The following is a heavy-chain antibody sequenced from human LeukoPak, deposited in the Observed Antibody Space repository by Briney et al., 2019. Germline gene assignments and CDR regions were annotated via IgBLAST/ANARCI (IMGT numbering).Heavy chain of an antibody. CDR2: IYHSGST. Sequence: SETLSLTCTVSGGTISSGGYYWSWIRQPPGKGLEWIGDIYHSGSTYYNPSLKSRVTLSVDNSKNQFSLKLTSVTAADTAVYYCARGCDDSVGSLADWLDPWGQGTLVTVSS. CDR1: GGTISSGGYY. J-gene: IGHJ5*02. D-gene: IGHD3-22*01. V-gene: IGHV4-30-2*01. CDR3: ARGCDDSVGSLADWLDP.